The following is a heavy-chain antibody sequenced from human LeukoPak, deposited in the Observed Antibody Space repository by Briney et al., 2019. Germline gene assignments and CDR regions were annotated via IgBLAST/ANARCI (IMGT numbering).Heavy chain of an antibody. Sequence: SETLSLTCTVSGGSTSSTSSQYWGWIRQPPGKGLEWIGHIYYSGSTFYNPSLKARVTISVDTSRNQFSLKLTSVTAADTALYYCARLLRYYHYMDVWGKGTTVTVSS. D-gene: IGHD3-16*01. J-gene: IGHJ6*03. CDR1: GGSTSSTSSQY. CDR2: IYYSGST. V-gene: IGHV4-39*01. CDR3: ARLLRYYHYMDV.